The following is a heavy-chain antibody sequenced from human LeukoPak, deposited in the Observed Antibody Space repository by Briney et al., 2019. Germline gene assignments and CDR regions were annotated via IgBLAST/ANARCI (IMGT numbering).Heavy chain of an antibody. J-gene: IGHJ4*02. CDR2: NNPNSGGT. D-gene: IGHD3-3*01. Sequence: ASVKVSCKASGYTFTGYYMHWVRQAPGQGLEWMGWNNPNSGGTNYAQKFQGRVTMTRDTSISTAYMELSRLRSDDTAAYYCARTYYDFWSGYYLTPYFDYWGQGTLVTVSS. CDR3: ARTYYDFWSGYYLTPYFDY. V-gene: IGHV1-2*02. CDR1: GYTFTGYY.